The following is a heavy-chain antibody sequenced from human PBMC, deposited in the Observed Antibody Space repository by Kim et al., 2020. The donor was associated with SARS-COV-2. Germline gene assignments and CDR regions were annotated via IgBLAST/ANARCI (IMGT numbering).Heavy chain of an antibody. CDR3: ARDAPYSSSLEKVYGMDV. J-gene: IGHJ6*02. V-gene: IGHV3-11*06. Sequence: KGRFTISRDNAKNSLYLQMNSLRAEDTAVYYCARDAPYSSSLEKVYGMDVWGQGTTVTVSS. D-gene: IGHD6-13*01.